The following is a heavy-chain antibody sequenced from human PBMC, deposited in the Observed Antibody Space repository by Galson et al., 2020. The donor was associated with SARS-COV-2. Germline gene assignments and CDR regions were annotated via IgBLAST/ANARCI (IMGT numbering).Heavy chain of an antibody. V-gene: IGHV3-74*01. CDR2: INSDGSST. Sequence: GESLKISCAASGFTFSSYWMHWVRQAPGKGLVWVSRINSDGSSTSYADSVKGRFTISRDNAKNTLYLQMNSLRAEDTAVYYCARSRGATIVGVVIIRGSGMDVWGQGTTVTVSS. J-gene: IGHJ6*02. CDR1: GFTFSSYW. D-gene: IGHD3-3*01. CDR3: ARSRGATIVGVVIIRGSGMDV.